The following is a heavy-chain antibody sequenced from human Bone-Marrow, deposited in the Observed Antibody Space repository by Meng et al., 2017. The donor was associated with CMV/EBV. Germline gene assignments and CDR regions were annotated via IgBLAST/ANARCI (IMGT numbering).Heavy chain of an antibody. V-gene: IGHV3-33*06. CDR3: AKDSRPAAMFYYGMHV. D-gene: IGHD2-2*01. CDR2: IWYDGSNK. Sequence: GGSLRLSCVASGFTFSSYGMHWVRQAPGKGLEWVAVIWYDGSNKYYVDSVKGRFTISRDNSKNTLYLQMNSLRVEDTAVYYCAKDSRPAAMFYYGMHVWGQGTMVTVSS. J-gene: IGHJ6*02. CDR1: GFTFSSYG.